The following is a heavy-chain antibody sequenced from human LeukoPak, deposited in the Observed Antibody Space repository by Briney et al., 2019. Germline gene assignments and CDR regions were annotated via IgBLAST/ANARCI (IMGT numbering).Heavy chain of an antibody. J-gene: IGHJ4*02. CDR3: ARDLLWLGEGVY. V-gene: IGHV4-38-2*02. D-gene: IGHD3-10*01. Sequence: PLETLSLTCTVSGNSISSGYYWGWIRQPPEKGLEWIGTIYHSGSTFYNPSLKSRVTISLDTSKNQFSLKLSSVTAADTAVYYCARDLLWLGEGVYWGQGTLVTVSS. CDR1: GNSISSGYY. CDR2: IYHSGST.